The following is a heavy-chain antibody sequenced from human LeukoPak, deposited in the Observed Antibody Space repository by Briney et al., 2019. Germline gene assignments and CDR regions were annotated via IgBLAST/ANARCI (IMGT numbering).Heavy chain of an antibody. Sequence: GRSLRLSCAASGFTFSSYAMHWVRQAPGKGLEWVAVISYDGSNEYYADSVKGRFTISRDNSKNTLYLQMNSLRAEDTAVYYCARDGPSFGELLFYFDYWGQGTLVTVSS. CDR2: ISYDGSNE. D-gene: IGHD3-10*01. J-gene: IGHJ4*02. V-gene: IGHV3-30-3*01. CDR3: ARDGPSFGELLFYFDY. CDR1: GFTFSSYA.